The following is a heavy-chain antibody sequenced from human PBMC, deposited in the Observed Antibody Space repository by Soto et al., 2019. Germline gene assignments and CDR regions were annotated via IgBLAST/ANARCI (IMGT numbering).Heavy chain of an antibody. Sequence: GASVKVSCKASGGTFSSYAISWVRQAPGQGLEWMGGIIPIFGTANYAQKFQGRVTITADESTSTAYMELSSLRSEDTAVYYCARVGYCTNGVCQKNYYYYGMDVWGQGTTVTVSS. CDR1: GGTFSSYA. J-gene: IGHJ6*02. CDR2: IIPIFGTA. CDR3: ARVGYCTNGVCQKNYYYYGMDV. V-gene: IGHV1-69*13. D-gene: IGHD2-8*01.